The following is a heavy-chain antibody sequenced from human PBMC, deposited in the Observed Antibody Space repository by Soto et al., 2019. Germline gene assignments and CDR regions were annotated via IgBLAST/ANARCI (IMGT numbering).Heavy chain of an antibody. V-gene: IGHV3-7*01. J-gene: IGHJ4*02. CDR2: IKYDGSQK. CDR1: GFTFSSYW. Sequence: GGSLRLSCVASGFTFSSYWMSWVRQAPGKGLEWVANIKYDGSQKNYVDSVKGRFTISRDNAKNSLYLQMNSLRAEDTAVYYCARLGGVGATAFDYWGQGTLVTVSS. CDR3: ARLGGVGATAFDY. D-gene: IGHD1-26*01.